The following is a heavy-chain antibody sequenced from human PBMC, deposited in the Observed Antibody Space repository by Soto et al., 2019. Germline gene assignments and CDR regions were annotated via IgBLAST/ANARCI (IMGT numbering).Heavy chain of an antibody. V-gene: IGHV3-21*01. Sequence: PGGSLRLSCAASGFTFSNDSMNWVRQAPGKGLEWVSSISTSSSYIYYADSVKGRFTISRDNAKNSLYLQMNSLRAEDTAVYYCAIGPNRLDFDYWGQGTLVTVSS. D-gene: IGHD6-19*01. CDR3: AIGPNRLDFDY. CDR1: GFTFSNDS. CDR2: ISTSSSYI. J-gene: IGHJ4*02.